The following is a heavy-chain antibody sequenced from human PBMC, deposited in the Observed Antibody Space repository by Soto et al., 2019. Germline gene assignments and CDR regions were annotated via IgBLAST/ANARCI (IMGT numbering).Heavy chain of an antibody. CDR3: ARDLSYYDILTGYYTRLYYFDY. V-gene: IGHV3-21*01. Sequence: GGSLRLSCAASGFTFSSYSMNWVRQAPGKGLEWVSSISSSSSYIYYADSVKGRFTISRDNAKNSLYLQMNSLRAEDTAVYYCARDLSYYDILTGYYTRLYYFDYWGQGTLVTVSS. CDR2: ISSSSSYI. CDR1: GFTFSSYS. J-gene: IGHJ4*02. D-gene: IGHD3-9*01.